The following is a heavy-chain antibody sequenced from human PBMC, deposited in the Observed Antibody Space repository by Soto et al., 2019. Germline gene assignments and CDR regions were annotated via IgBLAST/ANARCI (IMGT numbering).Heavy chain of an antibody. CDR2: INPSGGST. D-gene: IGHD2-15*01. J-gene: IGHJ4*02. CDR1: GYTFASYY. CDR3: AREAFRGWSTLPFDY. V-gene: IGHV1-46*03. Sequence: GASVKVSCKASGYTFASYYMHWVRQAPGQGLEWMGIINPSGGSTSYAQKFQGRVTMTRDTSTSTVYMELSSLRSEDTAVYYCAREAFRGWSTLPFDYWGQGTLVTVSS.